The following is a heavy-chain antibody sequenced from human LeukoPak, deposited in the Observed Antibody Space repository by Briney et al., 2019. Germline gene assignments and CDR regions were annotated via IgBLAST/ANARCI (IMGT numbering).Heavy chain of an antibody. V-gene: IGHV4-59*01. J-gene: IGHJ6*02. CDR3: ARDRGRTAAGTLGPYYYYGMDV. CDR2: IYYSGST. D-gene: IGHD6-13*01. Sequence: SQTLSLTCTVSGGSISSYYWSWIRQPPGKGLEWIGYIYYSGSTNYNPSLKSRVTISVDTSKNQFSLKLSSLTAADTSVYYCARDRGRTAAGTLGPYYYYGMDVWGQGTTVTVSS. CDR1: GGSISSYY.